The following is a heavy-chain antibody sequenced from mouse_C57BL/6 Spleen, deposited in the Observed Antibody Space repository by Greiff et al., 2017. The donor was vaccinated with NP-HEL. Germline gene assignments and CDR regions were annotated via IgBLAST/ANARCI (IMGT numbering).Heavy chain of an antibody. D-gene: IGHD1-1*01. J-gene: IGHJ1*03. Sequence: QVQLKESGAELMKPGASVKLSCKATGYTFTGYWIEWVKQRPGHGLEWIGEILPGSGSTNYNEKFKGKATFTADTSSSTAYMQLSSLTSEDSAVYFCARSRITTVVSYFDVWGTGTTVTVSS. V-gene: IGHV1-9*01. CDR1: GYTFTGYW. CDR2: ILPGSGST. CDR3: ARSRITTVVSYFDV.